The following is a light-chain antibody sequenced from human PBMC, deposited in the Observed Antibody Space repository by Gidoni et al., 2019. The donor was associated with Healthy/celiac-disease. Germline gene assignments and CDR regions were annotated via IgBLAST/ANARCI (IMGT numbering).Light chain of an antibody. J-gene: IGKJ1*01. CDR3: QQYGSSPRT. CDR2: GAS. Sequence: EIVLTQSPGTRSLSPEERATLSCRASPSVSSSYFAWYQQKPGKAPRLLIYGASSRATGIPDRFSGSGSGTDFPLTISRLEPEGLAVYYCQQYGSSPRTFGQGTKVEIK. CDR1: PSVSSSY. V-gene: IGKV3-20*01.